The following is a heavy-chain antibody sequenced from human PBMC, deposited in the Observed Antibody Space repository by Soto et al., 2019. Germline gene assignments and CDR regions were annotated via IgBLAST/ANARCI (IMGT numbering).Heavy chain of an antibody. J-gene: IGHJ4*02. V-gene: IGHV4-59*01. CDR3: AREQQLVGEGIFDY. Sequence: SETLSLTCTVSGGSISSYYWSWIRQPPGKGLEWIGYIYYSGSTNYNPSLKSRVTISVDTSKNQFSLKLSSVTAADTAVYYCAREQQLVGEGIFDYWGQGTLVTVSS. CDR2: IYYSGST. CDR1: GGSISSYY. D-gene: IGHD6-13*01.